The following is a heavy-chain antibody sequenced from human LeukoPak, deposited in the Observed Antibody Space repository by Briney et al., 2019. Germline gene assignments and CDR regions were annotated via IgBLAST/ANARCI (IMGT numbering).Heavy chain of an antibody. V-gene: IGHV4-39*07. Sequence: PSETLSLTCTVSGGSISSTTHYWGWIRQPPGAPLEWIANIYYSGPTAYNQALQSRVTISIETSKNEFSLTLESVTAADTAVYYCARVGWGDVASYPNWLDPWGQGTLVTVSS. J-gene: IGHJ5*02. D-gene: IGHD3-10*01. CDR2: IYYSGPT. CDR1: GGSISSTTHY. CDR3: ARVGWGDVASYPNWLDP.